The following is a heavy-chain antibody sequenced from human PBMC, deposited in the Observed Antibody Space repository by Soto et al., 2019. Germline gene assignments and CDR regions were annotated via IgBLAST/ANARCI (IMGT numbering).Heavy chain of an antibody. D-gene: IGHD3-22*01. Sequence: SETLSLTCTVSGGSVSSGSYYWSWIRQPPGKGLEWIGYIYYSGSTNYNPSLKSRVTISVDTSKNQFSLKLSSVTAADTAVYYCARLPYYYDSSGYPGEKYYFDYWGQGTLVTVSS. CDR2: IYYSGST. CDR3: ARLPYYYDSSGYPGEKYYFDY. CDR1: GGSVSSGSYY. V-gene: IGHV4-61*01. J-gene: IGHJ4*02.